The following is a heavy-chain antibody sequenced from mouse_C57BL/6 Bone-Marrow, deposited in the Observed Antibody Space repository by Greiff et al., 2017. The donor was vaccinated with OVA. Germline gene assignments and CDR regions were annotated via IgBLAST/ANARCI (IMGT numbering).Heavy chain of an antibody. CDR1: GYTFTSYW. CDR2: IDPSDSET. D-gene: IGHD2-3*01. V-gene: IGHV1-52*01. CDR3: ARGYDGYYLYYYAMDY. J-gene: IGHJ4*01. Sequence: QVQLQQPGAELVRPGSSVKLSCEASGYTFTSYWMHWVKQRPIQGLEWIGNIDPSDSETHYNQKFKDKATLTVDKSSSTAYMQLSSLTSEDSAVYYCARGYDGYYLYYYAMDYWGQGTSVTVSS.